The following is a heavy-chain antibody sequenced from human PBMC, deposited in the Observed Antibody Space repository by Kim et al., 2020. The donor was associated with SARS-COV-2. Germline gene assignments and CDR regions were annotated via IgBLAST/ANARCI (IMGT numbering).Heavy chain of an antibody. V-gene: IGHV1-2*02. CDR2: INPNSGAT. Sequence: ASVKVSCKASGYTFTDYYMHWVRQAPGQGLEWMGWINPNSGATKHAQKFQGRVTMTRDTSINTAYMELSSLRSDDTAVYYCARDMEGGVLRFLEWLSSFEYWGQGTLVTVSS. D-gene: IGHD3-3*01. CDR1: GYTFTDYY. J-gene: IGHJ4*02. CDR3: ARDMEGGVLRFLEWLSSFEY.